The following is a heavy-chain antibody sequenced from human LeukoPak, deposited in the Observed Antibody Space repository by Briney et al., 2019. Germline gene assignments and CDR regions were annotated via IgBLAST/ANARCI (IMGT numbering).Heavy chain of an antibody. D-gene: IGHD4-23*01. J-gene: IGHJ5*02. Sequence: PSQTLSLTCTVSGGSISSGGYYWSWIRQPPGKGLEWIGYIYHSGSTYYNPSLKSRVTISVDRSKNQFSLKLSSVTAADTAVYYCARVKTVVNYNWFDPWGQGTLVTVSS. CDR3: ARVKTVVNYNWFDP. CDR1: GGSISSGGYY. V-gene: IGHV4-30-2*01. CDR2: IYHSGST.